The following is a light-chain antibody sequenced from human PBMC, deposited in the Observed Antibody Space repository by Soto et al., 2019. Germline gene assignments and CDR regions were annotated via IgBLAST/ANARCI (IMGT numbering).Light chain of an antibody. CDR1: QSINTY. CDR3: QQSYSTPYT. J-gene: IGKJ2*01. CDR2: AAS. V-gene: IGKV1-39*01. Sequence: DIQMTQSPSSLSASVRDRVTITCRASQSINTYLNWYQQKPGQAPKLLIYAASSLQSGGPSRFSGSGSGTDFTLTISSLQPEDFATYYCQQSYSTPYTLGQGTKLEIK.